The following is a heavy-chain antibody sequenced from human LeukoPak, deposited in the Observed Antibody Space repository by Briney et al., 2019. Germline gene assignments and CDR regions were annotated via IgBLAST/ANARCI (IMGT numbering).Heavy chain of an antibody. V-gene: IGHV4-34*01. J-gene: IGHJ6*02. CDR3: ARRRMVRFLKGYYGMDV. D-gene: IGHD3-3*01. Sequence: KSSETLSLTCAVYGGSFSGYYWSWIRQPPGKGLEWIGEINHSGSTNYNPSLKSRVTISVDTSKNQFSLKLSSVTAADTAVYYRARRRMVRFLKGYYGMDVWGQGTTVTVSS. CDR1: GGSFSGYY. CDR2: INHSGST.